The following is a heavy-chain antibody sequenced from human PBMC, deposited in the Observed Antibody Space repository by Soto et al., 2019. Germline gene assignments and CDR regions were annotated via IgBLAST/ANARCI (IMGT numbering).Heavy chain of an antibody. CDR3: AKTLPYCRNGGCKFSFFDY. CDR2: ISSSSAII. V-gene: IGHV3-11*01. CDR1: GFNFRDYY. D-gene: IGHD2-8*01. Sequence: GGSLRLSSAASGFNFRDYYMSWIRQAPGKGLEWLSYISSSSAIIYYADSVKGRYTISRANAKDSLFLQMTSLRAEDTAVYYWAKTLPYCRNGGCKFSFFDYWGQGTLVTVSS. J-gene: IGHJ4*02.